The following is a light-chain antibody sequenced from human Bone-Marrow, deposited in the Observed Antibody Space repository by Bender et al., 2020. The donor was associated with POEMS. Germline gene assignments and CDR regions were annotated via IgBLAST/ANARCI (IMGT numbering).Light chain of an antibody. CDR3: QAWDSSSSVI. Sequence: SYVLTQPPSVSVAPGKTARITCGGNDIGSKSVHWYQQKPGQAPVLVVYHDTKRPAGIPDRFSASNSGNTATLTISGTLAMDEADYHCQAWDSSSSVIFGGGTKLTVL. CDR2: HDT. V-gene: IGLV3-21*03. CDR1: DIGSKS. J-gene: IGLJ2*01.